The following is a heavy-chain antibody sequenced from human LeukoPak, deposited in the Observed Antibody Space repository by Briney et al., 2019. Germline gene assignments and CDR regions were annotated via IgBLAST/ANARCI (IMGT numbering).Heavy chain of an antibody. V-gene: IGHV3-33*01. Sequence: GGALRLSCAASGFTYSTYGMHWGCEAPGKGVEWVAVIWYDGRIKYYPASVNGPFTISRDKSKDTLFLQMNYLRAEYTAIYYCARAVVPYVYWGQGTPVTVSS. J-gene: IGHJ4*02. CDR1: GFTYSTYG. CDR2: IWYDGRIK. D-gene: IGHD3-10*02. CDR3: ARAVVPYVY.